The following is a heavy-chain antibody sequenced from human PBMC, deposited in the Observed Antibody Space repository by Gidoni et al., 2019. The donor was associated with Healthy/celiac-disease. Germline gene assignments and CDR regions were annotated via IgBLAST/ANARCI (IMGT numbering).Heavy chain of an antibody. CDR1: GYSFTSYW. V-gene: IGHV5-51*03. J-gene: IGHJ3*02. D-gene: IGHD3-22*01. Sequence: DVQLVQSGAEVKKPGESLKISCKGSGYSFTSYWIGWVRQMPGKGLEWMGIIYPGDSDTRYSPSFQGQVTISADKSISTAYLQWSSLKASDTAVYYCASLYYYDSSGWDDTFDIWGQGTMVTVSS. CDR3: ASLYYYDSSGWDDTFDI. CDR2: IYPGDSDT.